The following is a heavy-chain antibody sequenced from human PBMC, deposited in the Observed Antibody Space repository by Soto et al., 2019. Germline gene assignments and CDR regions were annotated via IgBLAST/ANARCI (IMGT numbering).Heavy chain of an antibody. CDR3: ARGPGYCSGGSCSNWFDP. J-gene: IGHJ5*02. CDR2: INPNSGGT. Sequence: ASVKVSCKASGYTFTGYYMHWVRQAPGQGLEWMGWINPNSGGTNYAQKFQGWVTMTRDTSISTAYMELSRLRSDDTALYYCARGPGYCSGGSCSNWFDPWGQGTLVTVSS. D-gene: IGHD2-15*01. V-gene: IGHV1-2*04. CDR1: GYTFTGYY.